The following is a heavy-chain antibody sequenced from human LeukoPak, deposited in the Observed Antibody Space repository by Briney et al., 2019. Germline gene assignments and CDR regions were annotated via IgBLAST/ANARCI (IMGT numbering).Heavy chain of an antibody. Sequence: GGTLRLSCAASGFTFSSYGMSWVRQAPGKGLEWVSYISSSGSTIYYADSVKGRFTISRDNAKNSLYLQMNSLRAEDTAVYYCARDRMQWLVMDALAYWGQGTLVTVSS. CDR3: ARDRMQWLVMDALAY. D-gene: IGHD6-19*01. J-gene: IGHJ4*02. CDR2: ISSSGSTI. CDR1: GFTFSSYG. V-gene: IGHV3-48*04.